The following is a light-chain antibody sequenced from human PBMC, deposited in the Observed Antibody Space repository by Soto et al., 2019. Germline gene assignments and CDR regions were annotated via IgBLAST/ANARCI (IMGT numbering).Light chain of an antibody. CDR2: EVS. CDR3: CSYAGSSTFPYV. V-gene: IGLV2-23*02. Sequence: QSALTQPASVSGSPGQSITISCTGTSSDVGSYSLVSWYQHHPGKAPKLMIYEVSKRPSGVSNRFSGSKSGNTASLTISGLQAEDEADYYCCSYAGSSTFPYVFGTGTKVTVL. J-gene: IGLJ1*01. CDR1: SSDVGSYSL.